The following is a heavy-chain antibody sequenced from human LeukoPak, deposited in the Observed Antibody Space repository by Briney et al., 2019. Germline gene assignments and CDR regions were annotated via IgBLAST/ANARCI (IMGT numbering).Heavy chain of an antibody. V-gene: IGHV4-59*06. Sequence: SETLSLTCTVSGGSISSYYWSWIRQPPGKGLGWIGYIYYSGSTYYNPSLKSRVTISVDTSKNQFSLKLSSVTAADTAVYYCALSSSWTHWYFDLWGRGTLVTVSS. CDR3: ALSSSWTHWYFDL. CDR1: GGSISSYY. J-gene: IGHJ2*01. D-gene: IGHD6-13*01. CDR2: IYYSGST.